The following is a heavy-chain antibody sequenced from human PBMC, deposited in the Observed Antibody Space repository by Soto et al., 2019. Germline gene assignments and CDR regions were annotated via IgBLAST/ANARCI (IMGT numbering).Heavy chain of an antibody. CDR2: INHSGST. V-gene: IGHV4-34*01. Sequence: QVQLQQWGAGLLKPSETLSLTCAVYGGSFSGYYWSWIRQPPGKGLEWIGEINHSGSTNYNPSLKSRVTISVDTSKNQFSLKLSSVTAADTAVYYCARGQRITIFGVVRGFDPWGQGTLVTVSS. J-gene: IGHJ5*02. CDR1: GGSFSGYY. CDR3: ARGQRITIFGVVRGFDP. D-gene: IGHD3-3*01.